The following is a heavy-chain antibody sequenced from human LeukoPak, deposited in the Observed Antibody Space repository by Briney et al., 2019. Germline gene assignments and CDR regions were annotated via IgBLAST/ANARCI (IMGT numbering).Heavy chain of an antibody. CDR2: IYYSGST. CDR1: GGSISSGDYY. D-gene: IGHD3-10*01. V-gene: IGHV4-30-4*01. CDR3: ARGEYYYGSGSYYPDY. Sequence: SETLSLTCTVSGGSISSGDYYWSWIRQPPGKGLEWIGYIYYSGSTYYNPSLKSRVTISVDTSKNQFSLKLSSVTAADTAVYYCARGEYYYGSGSYYPDYWGQGTLVTVSS. J-gene: IGHJ4*02.